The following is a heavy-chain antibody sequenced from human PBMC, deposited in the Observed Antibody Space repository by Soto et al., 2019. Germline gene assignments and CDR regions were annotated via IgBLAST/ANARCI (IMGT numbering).Heavy chain of an antibody. CDR2: IYYSGST. V-gene: IGHV4-59*08. J-gene: IGHJ6*02. CDR3: ARRPPPNYGMDV. CDR1: GDSINSHY. Sequence: QVQLQESGPGLLKPSETLSLTCTVSGDSINSHYWNWIRQPPGKGLEWIGYIYYSGSTNYNPSPKRRVAISVDTSKNQFSLRLSSVTGADPAVYYCARRPPPNYGMDVWGQGTTVTVSS.